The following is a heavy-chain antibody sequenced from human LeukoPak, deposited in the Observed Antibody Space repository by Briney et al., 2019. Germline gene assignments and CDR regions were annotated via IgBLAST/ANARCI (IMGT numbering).Heavy chain of an antibody. CDR1: GGSISSYY. D-gene: IGHD2-15*01. J-gene: IGHJ5*02. Sequence: SETLSLTCTVSGGSISSYYWSWIRQPAGKGLEWIGRICTSGSTNYNPSLKSRVTMSVDTSKNQFSLKLSSVTAADTAVYYCAGGPCSGGSCYPSWFDPWGQGTLVTVSS. CDR2: ICTSGST. CDR3: AGGPCSGGSCYPSWFDP. V-gene: IGHV4-4*07.